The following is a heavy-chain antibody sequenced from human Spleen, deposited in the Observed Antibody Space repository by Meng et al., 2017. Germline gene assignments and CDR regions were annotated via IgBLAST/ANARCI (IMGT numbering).Heavy chain of an antibody. V-gene: IGHV4-31*03. D-gene: IGHD6-13*01. CDR3: ARGVCSSSCYFHNWFDP. Sequence: QVQLKESGPGLVKPSPILSLTCTVSGGSISRGGYSWRWIRQHPGKGLEWIGYIYYSGSTYYNPSLKSRVTISVDTSKNQFSLKLSSVTAADTAVYYCARGVCSSSCYFHNWFDPWGQGTLVTVSS. CDR2: IYYSGST. J-gene: IGHJ5*02. CDR1: GGSISRGGYS.